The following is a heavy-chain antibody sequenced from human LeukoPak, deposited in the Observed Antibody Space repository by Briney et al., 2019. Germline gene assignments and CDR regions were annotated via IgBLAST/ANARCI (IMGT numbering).Heavy chain of an antibody. J-gene: IGHJ4*02. CDR1: GGSISSSSYY. D-gene: IGHD3-10*01. CDR2: IYYSGST. Sequence: SETLSLTCTVSGGSISSSSYYWGWIRQPPGKGLEWIGSIYYSGSTYYNPSLKSRVTISQDTSKNQFYLKLSSVTAADTAVYYCARDRLPRVGSRDYWGQGTLVTVSS. CDR3: ARDRLPRVGSRDY. V-gene: IGHV4-39*07.